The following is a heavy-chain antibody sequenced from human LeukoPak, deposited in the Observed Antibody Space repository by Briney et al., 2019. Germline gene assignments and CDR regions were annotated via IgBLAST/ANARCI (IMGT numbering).Heavy chain of an antibody. CDR1: GYTFTGYY. J-gene: IGHJ4*02. Sequence: ASVKVSCKASGYTFTGYYMHWVRQAPGQGLEWMGWISPNSGGTNYAQKFQGRVTMTRDTSISTAYMELSRLRSDDTAVYYCAREGGRYCSSTSCYLYYWGQGTLVTVSS. CDR3: AREGGRYCSSTSCYLYY. D-gene: IGHD2-2*01. CDR2: ISPNSGGT. V-gene: IGHV1-2*02.